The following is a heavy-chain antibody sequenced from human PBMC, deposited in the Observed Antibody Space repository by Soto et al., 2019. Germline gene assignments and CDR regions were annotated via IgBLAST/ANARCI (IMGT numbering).Heavy chain of an antibody. J-gene: IGHJ4*02. CDR3: XXXXXXTD. CDR1: GYTFTSYG. V-gene: IGHV1-18*01. Sequence: QVQLVQSGAEVKKPGASVKVSCKASGYTFTSYGISWVRQAPGQGLEWMGWISAYNGNTNYAQKLQGRVTMTTDTXXXXXXXXXXXXXXXXXXXXXXXXXXXXTDWGQGTLVTVSS. CDR2: ISAYNGNT.